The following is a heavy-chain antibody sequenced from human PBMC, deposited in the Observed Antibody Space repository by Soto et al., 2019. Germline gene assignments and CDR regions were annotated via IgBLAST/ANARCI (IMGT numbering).Heavy chain of an antibody. CDR1: GFTFDDYA. V-gene: IGHV3-9*01. CDR2: ISWNSGSI. J-gene: IGHJ4*02. Sequence: PGGSLRLSCAASGFTFDDYAMHWVRQAPGKGLEWVSGISWNSGSIGYADSVKGRFTISRDNAKNSLYLQMNSLRAEDTALYYCAKEGRFDSSGYYRWYYFDYWGQGTLVTVSS. CDR3: AKEGRFDSSGYYRWYYFDY. D-gene: IGHD3-22*01.